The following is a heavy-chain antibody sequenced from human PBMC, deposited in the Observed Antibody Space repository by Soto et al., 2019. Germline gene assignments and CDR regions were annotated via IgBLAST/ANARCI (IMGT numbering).Heavy chain of an antibody. Sequence: QLQLQESGSGLVKPSQTLSLTCAVSGGSISSGGYSWRWIRQPPGKGLEWIGYIYHSGSTYYNPSLKSRVTISVDRSKNQFSLKLSSVTAADTDVYYCAGATDYFDYWGQGTLVTVSS. V-gene: IGHV4-30-2*01. J-gene: IGHJ4*02. D-gene: IGHD5-12*01. CDR2: IYHSGST. CDR3: AGATDYFDY. CDR1: GGSISSGGYS.